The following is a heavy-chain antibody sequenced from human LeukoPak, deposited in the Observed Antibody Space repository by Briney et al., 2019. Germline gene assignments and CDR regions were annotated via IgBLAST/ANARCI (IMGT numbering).Heavy chain of an antibody. J-gene: IGHJ4*02. CDR2: IKQDGSEK. V-gene: IGHV3-7*04. CDR1: GFTFTTYW. CDR3: ARTLGYCSSTICFIAFDY. Sequence: PGGSLRLSCAASGFTFTTYWMTWVRQAPGKGLEWVANIKQDGSEKYSVDSVKGRFTISRDNAKNSLYLQMSSLRAEDTAIYYCARTLGYCSSTICFIAFDYWGQGTLVTVSS. D-gene: IGHD2-2*01.